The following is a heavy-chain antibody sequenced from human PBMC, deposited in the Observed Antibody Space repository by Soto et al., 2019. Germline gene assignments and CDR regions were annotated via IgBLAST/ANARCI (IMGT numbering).Heavy chain of an antibody. Sequence: GGSLRLSCAASGFTFSSYAMSWVRQAPGKGLEWVSAISGSGGSTYYADSVKGRFTISRDNSKNTLYLQMNSLRAEDTAVYYCAKSGLIGDCYRGVCRVYFQHWGQGTLVTVSS. CDR3: AKSGLIGDCYRGVCRVYFQH. D-gene: IGHD2-21*02. CDR2: ISGSGGST. CDR1: GFTFSSYA. J-gene: IGHJ1*01. V-gene: IGHV3-23*01.